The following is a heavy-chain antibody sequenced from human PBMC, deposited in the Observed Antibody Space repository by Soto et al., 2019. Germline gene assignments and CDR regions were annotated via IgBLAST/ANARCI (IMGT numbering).Heavy chain of an antibody. Sequence: PGGSLRLSCAASGFTFSSYAMTWVRQAPGRGLEWVSAISGTGSPTYYADSVKGRFTISRDNTKNSLYLQMNSLRDEDTAVYYCARGFDLQYGMDVWGQGTTVTVS. CDR2: ISGTGSPT. V-gene: IGHV3-23*01. CDR1: GFTFSSYA. J-gene: IGHJ6*02. D-gene: IGHD3-10*01. CDR3: ARGFDLQYGMDV.